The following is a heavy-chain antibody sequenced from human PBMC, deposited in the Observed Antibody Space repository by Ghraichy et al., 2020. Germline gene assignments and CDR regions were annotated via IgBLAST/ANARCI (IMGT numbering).Heavy chain of an antibody. J-gene: IGHJ4*02. V-gene: IGHV4-34*01. Sequence: SETLSLTCAVYGGSFSGYYWSWIRQPPGKGLEWIGEINHSGSTNYNPSLKSRVTISVDRSKNQFSLKLSSVTAADTAVFYCARAFSHRLENIAADGSLPYFFDYWGQGTLVTVSS. D-gene: IGHD6-13*01. CDR1: GGSFSGYY. CDR3: ARAFSHRLENIAADGSLPYFFDY. CDR2: INHSGST.